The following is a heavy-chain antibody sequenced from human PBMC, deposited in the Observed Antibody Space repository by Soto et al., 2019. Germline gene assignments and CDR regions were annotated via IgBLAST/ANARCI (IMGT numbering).Heavy chain of an antibody. J-gene: IGHJ4*02. V-gene: IGHV4-39*01. Sequence: QLQLQESGPGLVKPSETLSLTCTVSGGSISSSSYYWGWIRQPPGKGLEWIGSIYYSGSTYYNPSLKSRVTISVDTSKNQFSLKLSSVTAADTAVYYCARHVHDFWSGRLYYFDYWGQGTLVTVSS. CDR1: GGSISSSSYY. D-gene: IGHD3-3*01. CDR3: ARHVHDFWSGRLYYFDY. CDR2: IYYSGST.